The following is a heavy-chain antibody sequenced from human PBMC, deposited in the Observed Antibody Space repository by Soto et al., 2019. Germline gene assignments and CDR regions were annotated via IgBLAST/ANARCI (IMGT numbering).Heavy chain of an antibody. Sequence: QVQMQESGPGLVKPSETLSHTCTVSGASVSSGNHYWSWIRQPPGKGLERIGYIYHSGMTNYNPSRKSRVTISADTSRNQFSLKVSSVTAADTAVYYCARGWDANSWGQGTLVTVSS. D-gene: IGHD6-19*01. J-gene: IGHJ4*02. CDR2: IYHSGMT. CDR1: GASVSSGNHY. CDR3: ARGWDANS. V-gene: IGHV4-61*01.